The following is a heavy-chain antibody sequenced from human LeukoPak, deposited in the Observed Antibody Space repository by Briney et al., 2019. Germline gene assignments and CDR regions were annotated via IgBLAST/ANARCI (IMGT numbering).Heavy chain of an antibody. Sequence: GGSLRLSCAASGFTFSSYAMSWVRQAPGKGLEWVSGISGSGGSTYYADSVKGRFTISRDNSKNTLYLQMNSLRADDTAVYYRAKGGPNGPSGYWGQGTLVTVSS. CDR2: ISGSGGST. J-gene: IGHJ4*02. CDR1: GFTFSSYA. V-gene: IGHV3-23*01. CDR3: AKGGPNGPSGY. D-gene: IGHD1-26*01.